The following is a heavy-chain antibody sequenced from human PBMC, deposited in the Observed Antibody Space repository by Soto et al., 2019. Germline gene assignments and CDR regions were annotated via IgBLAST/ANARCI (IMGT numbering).Heavy chain of an antibody. D-gene: IGHD3-9*01. CDR2: IRAYNGHT. J-gene: IGHJ4*02. V-gene: IGHV1-18*01. CDR3: ARVDLEGRYFARFDY. Sequence: QVQLVQSGAEVKKPGASVKVSCKASGYTFTSYRISWVRQAPGQGLEWMGWIRAYNGHTTYAQKLQGTVTITTDTSTSTAYMELRTLRSDDTAVYYCARVDLEGRYFARFDYWGQGTLVTVSS. CDR1: GYTFTSYR.